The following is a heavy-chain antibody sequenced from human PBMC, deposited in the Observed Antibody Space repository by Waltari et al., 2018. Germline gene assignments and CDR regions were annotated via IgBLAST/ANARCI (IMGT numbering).Heavy chain of an antibody. J-gene: IGHJ4*02. CDR1: GFTFISYS. D-gene: IGHD6-19*01. Sequence: EVQLVESVGGLVQPGGSLRLSCAASGFTFISYSMNWVRQAPGKGRELVSSISSRSSYIYYADSVKGRCTISRDNAKNSLYLQMNSLRAEDTAVYYCARFYSSGWYVVLDYWGKGTLVTVSS. V-gene: IGHV3-21*01. CDR3: ARFYSSGWYVVLDY. CDR2: ISSRSSYI.